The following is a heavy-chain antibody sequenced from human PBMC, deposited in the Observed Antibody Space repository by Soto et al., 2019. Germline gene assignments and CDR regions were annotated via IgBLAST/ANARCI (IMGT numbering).Heavy chain of an antibody. D-gene: IGHD2-15*01. CDR2: IYYSGTT. CDR3: ARHTPAISISDH. V-gene: IGHV4-59*08. CDR1: GGSITSYY. Sequence: SDTLSLTCTVSGGSITSYYWSWIRQPPGKGLEWIGYIYYSGTTNYNPSLKSRLTISVDPSKKQLSLKLSSVTAADTAVYYCARHTPAISISDHWGQGTLVTVS. J-gene: IGHJ4*02.